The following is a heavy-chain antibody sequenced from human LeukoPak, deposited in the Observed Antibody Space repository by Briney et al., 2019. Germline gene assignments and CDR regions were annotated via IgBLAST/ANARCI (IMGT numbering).Heavy chain of an antibody. CDR1: GFAVSSNY. J-gene: IGHJ4*02. CDR2: IYSGGST. Sequence: PGGSLRLSCTASGFAVSSNYMSWVRQAPGKGLEWVSVIYSGGSTYYAESVKGRFTISGDNSKNTLYLQMNSLRAEDTAVYYCAREAPPYGSFDYWGQGTLVTVSS. CDR3: AREAPPYGSFDY. V-gene: IGHV3-53*01. D-gene: IGHD3-10*01.